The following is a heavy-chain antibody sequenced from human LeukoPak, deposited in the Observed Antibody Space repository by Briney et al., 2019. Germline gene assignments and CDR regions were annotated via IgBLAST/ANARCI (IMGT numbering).Heavy chain of an antibody. CDR3: ARPMGGGMDV. D-gene: IGHD1-26*01. V-gene: IGHV3-7*05. J-gene: IGHJ6*02. CDR2: VGKDGSET. Sequence: GGSLRLSCAASGFIVSSKYMGWARQAPGRGLEWVANVGKDGSETYYGDSVRGRFTISRDNGKNSVYLQMNSLRADDTAVYYCARPMGGGMDVWGQGTTVTVSS. CDR1: GFIVSSKY.